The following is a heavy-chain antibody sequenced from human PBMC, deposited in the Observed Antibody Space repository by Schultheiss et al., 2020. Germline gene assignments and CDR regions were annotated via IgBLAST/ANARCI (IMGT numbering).Heavy chain of an antibody. CDR3: TSVVTQVVHYYYGMDV. V-gene: IGHV3-33*01. CDR1: GFTFSSYG. D-gene: IGHD2-2*01. J-gene: IGHJ6*02. CDR2: IWYDGSNK. Sequence: GGSLRLSCAASGFTFSSYGMHWVRQAPGKGLEWVAVIWYDGSNKYYADSVKGRFTISRDNSKNTAYLQMNSLKTEDTAVYYCTSVVTQVVHYYYGMDVWGQGTTVTVSS.